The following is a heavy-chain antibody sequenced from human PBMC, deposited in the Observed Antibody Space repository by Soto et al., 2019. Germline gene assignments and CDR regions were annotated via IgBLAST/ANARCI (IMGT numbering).Heavy chain of an antibody. CDR3: ARVRYGSGSYLHAFDY. Sequence: SETLSLTCTVSGGSINSFYWSWIRQSPGKGLEWIGYIYYTGSTVYNPSLKRRTTISLDTSKNQFSLNLTSVTAADTAVYYCARVRYGSGSYLHAFDYWGQGTLVTVSS. CDR2: IYYTGST. CDR1: GGSINSFY. D-gene: IGHD3-10*01. V-gene: IGHV4-59*01. J-gene: IGHJ4*02.